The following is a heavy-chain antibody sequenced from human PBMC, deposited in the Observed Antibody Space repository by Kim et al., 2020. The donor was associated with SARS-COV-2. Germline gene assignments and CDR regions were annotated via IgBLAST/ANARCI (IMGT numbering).Heavy chain of an antibody. CDR3: ARCRYDILTYGMDV. CDR1: GGSISTSSSY. J-gene: IGHJ6*02. D-gene: IGHD3-9*01. V-gene: IGHV4-39*07. Sequence: SETLSLTCTVSGGSISTSSSYWGWIRQPPGKGLEWIGSIYYSGNTYYNPSLESRVAISVDTSKNQFSLKLSSVTAADTAVYYCARCRYDILTYGMDVWGQGTTVTVSS. CDR2: IYYSGNT.